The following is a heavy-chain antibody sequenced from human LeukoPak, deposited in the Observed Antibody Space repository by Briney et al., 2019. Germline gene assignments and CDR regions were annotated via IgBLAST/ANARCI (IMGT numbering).Heavy chain of an antibody. J-gene: IGHJ4*02. D-gene: IGHD2-15*01. CDR3: ARGHQVCSGGSCGDFDY. CDR1: GGSFRGYY. Sequence: SETLSLTCAVYGGSFRGYYWSYIRQPPGKGLEWIGEINHSGSTNYNSSLKSRVTISVDTSKNQFSLKLSSVTAADTAVYYCARGHQVCSGGSCGDFDYWGQGTLVTVSS. V-gene: IGHV4-34*01. CDR2: INHSGST.